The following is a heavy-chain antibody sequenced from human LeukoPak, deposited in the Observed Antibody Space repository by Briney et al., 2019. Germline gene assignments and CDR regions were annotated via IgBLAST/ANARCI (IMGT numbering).Heavy chain of an antibody. CDR1: GGSISSYY. D-gene: IGHD3-10*01. CDR3: ARQLITMVRGVNYFDY. J-gene: IGHJ4*02. V-gene: IGHV4-59*04. Sequence: SQTLSLTCTVSGGSISSYYWSWIRQPPGKGLEWIGYIYYSGSTYYNPSLKSRVTISVDTSKNQFSLKLSSVTAADTAVYYCARQLITMVRGVNYFDYWGQGTLVTVSS. CDR2: IYYSGST.